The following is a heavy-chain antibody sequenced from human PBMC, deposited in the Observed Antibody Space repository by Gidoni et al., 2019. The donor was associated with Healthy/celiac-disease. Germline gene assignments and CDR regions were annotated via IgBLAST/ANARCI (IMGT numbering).Heavy chain of an antibody. J-gene: IGHJ3*02. Sequence: QVPLVQSGAAVKKPGASVKVSCQASGYTFTSYAMHWVRQAPGQRLEWMGWINAGNGNTKYSQKFQGRVTITRDTSASTAYMELSSLRAEDTAVYYCAVATGMRGRDAFDIWGQGTMVTVSS. V-gene: IGHV1-3*01. CDR1: GYTFTSYA. CDR2: INAGNGNT. D-gene: IGHD1-1*01. CDR3: AVATGMRGRDAFDI.